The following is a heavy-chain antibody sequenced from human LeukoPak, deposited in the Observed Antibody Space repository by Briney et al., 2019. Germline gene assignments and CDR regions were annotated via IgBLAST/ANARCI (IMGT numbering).Heavy chain of an antibody. CDR3: ASGMATLTGDAFDV. D-gene: IGHD5-24*01. CDR1: GGSVTSSSYY. V-gene: IGHV4-39*02. J-gene: IGHJ3*01. CDR2: IYYDGSA. Sequence: SETLSLTCTVSGGSVTSSSYYWAWIRQPPGKGLEWIGSIYYDGSAYYNPSLRSRVTISEDTSKNHFSLKVTSVTAADTAAYYCASGMATLTGDAFDVWGQGARVTVSS.